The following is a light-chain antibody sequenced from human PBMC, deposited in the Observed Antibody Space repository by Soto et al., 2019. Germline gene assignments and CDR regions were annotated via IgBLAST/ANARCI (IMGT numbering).Light chain of an antibody. V-gene: IGKV3-20*01. Sequence: EIVLMQSPGTLSLSPGERATLSCRASQSVSSSYLAWYQQKPGQAPRLLIYGASSRATGIPDRFSGSGSGTDFTLTISRLEPVDFAVYYCQQSGSSPPYTFGQGTKLEIK. CDR1: QSVSSSY. J-gene: IGKJ2*01. CDR2: GAS. CDR3: QQSGSSPPYT.